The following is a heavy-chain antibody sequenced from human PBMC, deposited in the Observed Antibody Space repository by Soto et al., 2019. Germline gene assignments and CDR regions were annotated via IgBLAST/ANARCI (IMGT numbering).Heavy chain of an antibody. J-gene: IGHJ4*02. D-gene: IGHD3-22*01. CDR3: SRAPFDSSGYFGY. Sequence: QVQLVESGGGVVQPGRSLRLSCAASGFTFSRYSMHWVRQAPGKGLEWVAAISYDETNESYADSVKGRFTISRDTSKNTLFLKMNSLRPEDTAVYFCSRAPFDSSGYFGYWGQGALVTVSS. V-gene: IGHV3-30-3*01. CDR1: GFTFSRYS. CDR2: ISYDETNE.